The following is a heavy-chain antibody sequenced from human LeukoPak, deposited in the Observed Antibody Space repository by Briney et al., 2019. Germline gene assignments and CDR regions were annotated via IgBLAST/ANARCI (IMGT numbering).Heavy chain of an antibody. CDR1: GFTFSSYW. CDR2: IKQDGSEK. J-gene: IGHJ5*02. CDR3: ARAYLGYCSGGSCPNWFDP. Sequence: GGSLRLSCAASGFTFSSYWMSWVRQAPGKGLEWVANIKQDGSEKYYVDSVKGRFTISRDNAKNSLYLQMNSLRAEDTAVYYCARAYLGYCSGGSCPNWFDPWGQGTLVTVSS. D-gene: IGHD2-15*01. V-gene: IGHV3-7*01.